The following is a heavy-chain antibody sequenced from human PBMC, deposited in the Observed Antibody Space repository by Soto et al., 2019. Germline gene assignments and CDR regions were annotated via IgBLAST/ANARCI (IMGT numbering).Heavy chain of an antibody. CDR1: GGSISSSNW. Sequence: SETLSLTCAVSGGSISSSNWWSWVRQPPGKGLEWIGEIYHSGSTNYNPSLKSRVTISVDKSKNQFSLKLSSVTAADTAVYYCARDTNVAVPAARSGFDPWGQGTLVTVSS. CDR3: ARDTNVAVPAARSGFDP. CDR2: IYHSGST. V-gene: IGHV4-4*02. J-gene: IGHJ5*02. D-gene: IGHD2-2*01.